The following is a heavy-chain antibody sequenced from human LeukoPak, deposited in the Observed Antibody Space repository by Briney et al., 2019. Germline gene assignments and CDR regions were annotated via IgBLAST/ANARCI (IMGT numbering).Heavy chain of an antibody. CDR2: INPSGGST. D-gene: IGHD3-22*01. J-gene: IGHJ4*02. CDR3: ARDRSYYYDSSGYSPTHYFDY. V-gene: IGHV1-46*01. CDR1: GYTLTSYY. Sequence: GASVKVSCKASGYTLTSYYMHWVRQAPGQGLEWMGIINPSGGSTSYAQKFQGRVTMTRDTSTSTVYMELSSLRSEDTAVYYCARDRSYYYDSSGYSPTHYFDYWGQGTLVTVSS.